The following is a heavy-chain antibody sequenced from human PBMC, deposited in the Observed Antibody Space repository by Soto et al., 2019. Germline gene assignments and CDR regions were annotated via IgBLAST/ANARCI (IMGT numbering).Heavy chain of an antibody. Sequence: GGSLRLSCAASGFTFSASAMHWVRQASGKGLEWLGRIRSKTNNYATAYAASVKGRFIISRDDSKDTAYLLMSSLKTEDTAMYYCTRHLSDYWGQGTLVTVSS. CDR3: TRHLSDY. CDR2: IRSKTNNYAT. V-gene: IGHV3-73*01. J-gene: IGHJ4*02. CDR1: GFTFSASA.